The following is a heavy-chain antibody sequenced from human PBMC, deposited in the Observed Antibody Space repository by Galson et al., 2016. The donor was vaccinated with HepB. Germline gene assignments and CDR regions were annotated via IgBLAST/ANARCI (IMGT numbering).Heavy chain of an antibody. J-gene: IGHJ4*02. V-gene: IGHV3-7*01. Sequence: SLRLSCAASGFAFGSYWMSWVRQAPGKGLEWVANIKQDGSENYFVDSVKGRFTISRDNAKNSLYLQMNSLRAEDTAVYYCAKGRGGVSVHWGQGTLVTVSS. CDR1: GFAFGSYW. CDR3: AKGRGGVSVH. CDR2: IKQDGSEN. D-gene: IGHD3-10*01.